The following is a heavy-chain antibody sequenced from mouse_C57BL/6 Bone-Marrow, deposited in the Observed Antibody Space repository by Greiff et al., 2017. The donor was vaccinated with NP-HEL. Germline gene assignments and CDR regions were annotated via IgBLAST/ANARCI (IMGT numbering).Heavy chain of an antibody. J-gene: IGHJ2*01. V-gene: IGHV1-15*01. CDR1: GYTFTDYE. D-gene: IGHD2-4*01. CDR3: TVDYDHY. Sequence: QVQLQQSGAELVRPGASVTLSCKASGYTFTDYEMHWVKQTPVHGLEWIGAIDPETGGTAYNQKFKVKAILTVDKSSSTAYRELRSLTSEDSAVYYCTVDYDHYWGQGTTLTVSS. CDR2: IDPETGGT.